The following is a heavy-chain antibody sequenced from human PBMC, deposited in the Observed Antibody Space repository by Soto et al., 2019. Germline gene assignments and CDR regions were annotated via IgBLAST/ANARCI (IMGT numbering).Heavy chain of an antibody. J-gene: IGHJ4*02. CDR1: GGIFSTYA. V-gene: IGHV1-69*01. CDR2: IIPIFGTP. D-gene: IGHD3-10*01. Sequence: QAQLVQSGAEVKKPGSSVKVSCKASGGIFSTYAISWLRRAPGQGLEWMGGIIPIFGTPNYAQRFQGRVTISADESTSTAYMGLSRLRSEDTAVYYCARDRDDYGSGNYYNRIDFWGQGTLVTVSS. CDR3: ARDRDDYGSGNYYNRIDF.